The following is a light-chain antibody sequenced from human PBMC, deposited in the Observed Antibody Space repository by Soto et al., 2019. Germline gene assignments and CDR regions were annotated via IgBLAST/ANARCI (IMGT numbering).Light chain of an antibody. CDR3: QQYDNWPPIT. CDR1: QSIRTN. V-gene: IGKV3-15*01. Sequence: EIVLTQSPATLSVSAGGTVTLSCRASQSIRTNVAWYQQIPGQAPRLLVYGASTRATGVPARFSGSGSGIEFTLTISSLQSEDSAFYYCQQYDNWPPITFGQGTRLGIK. J-gene: IGKJ5*01. CDR2: GAS.